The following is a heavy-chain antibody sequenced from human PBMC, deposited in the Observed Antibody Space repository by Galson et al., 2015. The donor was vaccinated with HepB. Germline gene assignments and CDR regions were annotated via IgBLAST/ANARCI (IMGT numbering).Heavy chain of an antibody. J-gene: IGHJ3*02. D-gene: IGHD3-10*01. CDR2: IIPILGIA. Sequence: SVKVSCKASGGTFSSYAISWVRQAPGQGLEWMGRIIPILGIANYAQKFQGRVTITADKSTSTAYMELSSLRSEDTAVYYCARLTVGTGYYGSGTPGAFDIWGQGTMVTVSS. V-gene: IGHV1-69*04. CDR1: GGTFSSYA. CDR3: ARLTVGTGYYGSGTPGAFDI.